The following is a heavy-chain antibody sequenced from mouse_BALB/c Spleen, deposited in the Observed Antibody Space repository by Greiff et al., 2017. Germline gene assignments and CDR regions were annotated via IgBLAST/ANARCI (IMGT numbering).Heavy chain of an antibody. CDR1: GFTFTDYY. V-gene: IGHV7-3*02. CDR3: ARETGTLADWYFDV. J-gene: IGHJ1*01. Sequence: EVMLVESGGGLVQPGGSLRLSCATSGFTFTDYYMSWVRQPPGKALEWLGFIRNKANGYTTEYSASVKGRFTISRDNSQSILYLQMNTLRAEDSATYYCARETGTLADWYFDVWGAGTTVTVSS. D-gene: IGHD4-1*01. CDR2: IRNKANGYTT.